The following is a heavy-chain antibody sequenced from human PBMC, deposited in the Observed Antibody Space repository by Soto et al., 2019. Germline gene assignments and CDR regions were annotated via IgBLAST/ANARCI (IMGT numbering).Heavy chain of an antibody. J-gene: IGHJ6*02. CDR1: GFTFSSYG. CDR2: ISYDGSNK. D-gene: IGHD5-18*01. CDR3: AKELLRIVDTARATYYYGRDG. Sequence: QVQLVESGGGVVQPGRSLRLSCAASGFTFSSYGMHWVRQAPGKGLEWVAVISYDGSNKYYADSVKGRFTNSRDNFKNTVYLQINSLRAEDTAVYYCAKELLRIVDTARATYYYGRDGWGQWTRVTVCS. V-gene: IGHV3-30*18.